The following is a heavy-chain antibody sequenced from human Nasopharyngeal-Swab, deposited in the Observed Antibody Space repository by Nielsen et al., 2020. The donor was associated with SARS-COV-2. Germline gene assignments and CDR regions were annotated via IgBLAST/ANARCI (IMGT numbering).Heavy chain of an antibody. J-gene: IGHJ6*02. CDR3: AREYSSGGSCYGNYGMDV. CDR1: GGTFSSYA. D-gene: IGHD2-15*01. V-gene: IGHV1-69*04. Sequence: SVKVSCKASGGTFSSYAISWVRQAPGQGLEWMGRIIPILGIANYAQKFQGRVTITADKSTSTAYMELSSLRSEDTAVYYCAREYSSGGSCYGNYGMDVWGQGTTVTVSS. CDR2: IIPILGIA.